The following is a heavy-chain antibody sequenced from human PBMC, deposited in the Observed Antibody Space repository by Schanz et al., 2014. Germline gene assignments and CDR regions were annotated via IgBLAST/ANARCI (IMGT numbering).Heavy chain of an antibody. Sequence: EVQLAESGGGLVQPGGSLRLSCAASGFSVGNKYMNWVRQAPGKGLEWVSFIYIGGNTYYADSVMGRFTISRDNSKNTVYIQMNSLRAEDTAVYYCARGGPAYYFDDWGQGTMVTVSS. CDR2: IYIGGNT. V-gene: IGHV3-66*01. CDR1: GFSVGNKY. J-gene: IGHJ3*01. D-gene: IGHD1-26*01. CDR3: ARGGPAYYFDD.